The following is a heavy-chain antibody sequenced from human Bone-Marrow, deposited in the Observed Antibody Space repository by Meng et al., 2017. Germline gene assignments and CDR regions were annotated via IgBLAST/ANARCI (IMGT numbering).Heavy chain of an antibody. CDR1: GFTFDDYA. CDR2: ISWNSGSI. CDR3: AKDIVQLERQDAFDI. J-gene: IGHJ3*02. V-gene: IGHV3-9*01. D-gene: IGHD1-1*01. Sequence: SLKISCAASGFTFDDYAMHWVRQAPGKGLEWVSGISWNSGSIGYADSVKGRFTISRDNAKNSLYLQMNSLRAEDTAVYYCAKDIVQLERQDAFDIWGQGTMVTVSS.